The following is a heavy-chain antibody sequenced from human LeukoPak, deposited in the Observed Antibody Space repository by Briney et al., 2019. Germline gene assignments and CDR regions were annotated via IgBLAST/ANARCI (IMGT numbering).Heavy chain of an antibody. Sequence: ASVKVSCKASGYTFTSYDINWVRQATGQGLEWMGWMNPNSGNTGYAQKFQGRVTMTRNTSISTAYMELSSLRSEDTAVYYCARGPSKYCTNGVCLHKTRGSRLGYWGQGTLVTVSS. CDR3: ARGPSKYCTNGVCLHKTRGSRLGY. CDR1: GYTFTSYD. V-gene: IGHV1-8*01. CDR2: MNPNSGNT. D-gene: IGHD2-8*01. J-gene: IGHJ4*02.